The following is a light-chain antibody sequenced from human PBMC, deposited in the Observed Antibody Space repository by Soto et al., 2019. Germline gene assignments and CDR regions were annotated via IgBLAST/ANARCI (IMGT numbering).Light chain of an antibody. Sequence: EIVLTQSPATLSLSPGERATLSCRASQSVSSYLAWYQQKPGKAPRLLIYDASNRATGIPARFSGSGSGTDFTLTISSLEPEDFAVYYWQQRSNWPRTFGGGTKVEIK. CDR3: QQRSNWPRT. J-gene: IGKJ4*01. V-gene: IGKV3-11*01. CDR2: DAS. CDR1: QSVSSY.